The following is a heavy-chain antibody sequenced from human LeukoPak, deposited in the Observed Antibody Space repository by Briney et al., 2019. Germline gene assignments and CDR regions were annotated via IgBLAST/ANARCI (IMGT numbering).Heavy chain of an antibody. V-gene: IGHV4-4*07. CDR3: ARDNGRSGYFDY. CDR1: GGSISSYY. D-gene: IGHD4-17*01. CDR2: IYTSGST. J-gene: IGHJ4*02. Sequence: SETLSLTCTVSGGSISSYYWSWIRQPAGKGLEWIGRIYTSGSTNYNPSLKSRVTISVDRSKNQFSLKLSSVTAADTAVYYCARDNGRSGYFDYWGQGTLVTVSS.